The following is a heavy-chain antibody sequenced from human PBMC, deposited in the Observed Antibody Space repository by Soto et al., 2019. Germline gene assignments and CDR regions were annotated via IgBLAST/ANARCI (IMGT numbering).Heavy chain of an antibody. Sequence: PSEALSLTCAVYGGSFSGYYWSWIRQPPGKGLEWIGEINHSGSTNYNPSLKSRVTISVDTSKNQFSLKLSSVTAADTAVYYCARGWIADYWGQRTLVSVSS. CDR2: INHSGST. CDR1: GGSFSGYY. J-gene: IGHJ4*02. D-gene: IGHD1-1*01. V-gene: IGHV4-34*01. CDR3: ARGWIADY.